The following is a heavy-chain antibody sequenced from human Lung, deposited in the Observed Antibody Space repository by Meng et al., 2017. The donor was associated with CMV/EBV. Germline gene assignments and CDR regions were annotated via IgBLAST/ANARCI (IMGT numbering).Heavy chain of an antibody. J-gene: IGHJ3*01. D-gene: IGHD1-26*01. V-gene: IGHV4-38-2*02. Sequence: GSLRLXCNVSGSSITSAYYWAWIRQPPGKRLEWIGSIFHRGNAYYLPSLNSRLTISVDTAKNQFSLKLNSVTAADTAIYYCAREVGAPYFDLWGQGKRV. CDR2: IFHRGNA. CDR1: GSSITSAYY. CDR3: AREVGAPYFDL.